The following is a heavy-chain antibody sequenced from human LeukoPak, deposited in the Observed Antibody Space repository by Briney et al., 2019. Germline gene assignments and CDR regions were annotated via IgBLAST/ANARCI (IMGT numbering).Heavy chain of an antibody. CDR2: IYYSGST. CDR3: ASLGFLTSDYYFDY. CDR1: GGSISSYY. J-gene: IGHJ4*02. Sequence: SETLSLTCTVSGGSISSYYWSWLRQPPGKGLEWIGYIYYSGSTNYNPSLKSRVTISVDTSKNQFSLKLSSVTAADTAVYYCASLGFLTSDYYFDYWGQGTLVTVSS. D-gene: IGHD3-9*01. V-gene: IGHV4-59*01.